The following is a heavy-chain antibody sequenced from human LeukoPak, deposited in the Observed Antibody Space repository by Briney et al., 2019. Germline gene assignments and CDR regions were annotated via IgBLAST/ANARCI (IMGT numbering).Heavy chain of an antibody. CDR3: ARDPGAYSSGWHLEDY. CDR1: DFSISGGYY. Sequence: SETLSLTCTVSDFSISGGYYWGWIRQPPGKGLEWIGSIYHSGITYYNPSLKSRVTISVDTSKNQFSLKLSSVTAADTAVYYCARDPGAYSSGWHLEDYWGQGTLVTVSS. J-gene: IGHJ4*02. CDR2: IYHSGIT. D-gene: IGHD6-19*01. V-gene: IGHV4-38-2*02.